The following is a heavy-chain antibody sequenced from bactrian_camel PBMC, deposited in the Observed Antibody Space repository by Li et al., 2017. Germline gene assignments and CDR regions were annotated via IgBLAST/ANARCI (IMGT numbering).Heavy chain of an antibody. J-gene: IGHJ4*01. V-gene: IGHV3S54*01. CDR2: IDTGDGST. CDR1: GPIYSSWS. Sequence: HVQLVESGGGSVQAGDSLRLSCVASGPIYSSWSMGWFRQRPGEEREGVAAIDTGDGSTYYLNSVEGRFTISHDNAKNTLYLQMNSLKTEDTYMYYCAACSSNYWGQGTQVTVS. CDR3: AACSSNY.